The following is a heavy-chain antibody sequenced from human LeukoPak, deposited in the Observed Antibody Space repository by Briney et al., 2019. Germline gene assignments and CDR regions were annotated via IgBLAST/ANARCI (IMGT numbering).Heavy chain of an antibody. V-gene: IGHV4-59*01. CDR3: ARAAIASFFDY. Sequence: KASETLSHTCTVSGGSIGSYYWSWIRQPPGKGLEWIGYIYYSGSTNYNPSLKSRVTISVDTSKNQFSLKLSSVTAADTAVYYCARAAIASFFDYWGQGTLVTVSS. CDR2: IYYSGST. CDR1: GGSIGSYY. D-gene: IGHD3-3*02. J-gene: IGHJ4*02.